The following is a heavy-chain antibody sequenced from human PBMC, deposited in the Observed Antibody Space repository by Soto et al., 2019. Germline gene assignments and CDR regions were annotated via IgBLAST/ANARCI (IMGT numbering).Heavy chain of an antibody. CDR2: ISSHSNYK. CDR3: VRAHPTDSSRYSFFD. Sequence: EVTLEESGGGPAKPGGSQRLSCEASGFTFSSYSLYWVRQAPGKGLEWVASISSHSNYKYYADSVRGRFTISRDNAKNSLFLQMDSLRAEHTAVYYCVRAHPTDSSRYSFFDWGQGTLVTVSS. J-gene: IGHJ4*01. D-gene: IGHD3-22*01. V-gene: IGHV3-21*01. CDR1: GFTFSSYS.